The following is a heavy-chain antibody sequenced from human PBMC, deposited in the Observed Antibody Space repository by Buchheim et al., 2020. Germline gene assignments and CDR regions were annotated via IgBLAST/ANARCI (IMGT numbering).Heavy chain of an antibody. V-gene: IGHV1-46*01. D-gene: IGHD3-22*01. CDR1: GYIFTSYY. J-gene: IGHJ6*02. CDR3: ARDLHYYDSSGYEYYYGMDV. CDR2: INPSGGST. Sequence: QVQLVQSGAEVKKPGASVKVSCKASGYIFTSYYMHWVRQAPGQGLEWMGIINPSGGSTSYAQKFQGRVTMTRDTSTSTVYMELSSLRSEDTAVYYCARDLHYYDSSGYEYYYGMDVWGQGTT.